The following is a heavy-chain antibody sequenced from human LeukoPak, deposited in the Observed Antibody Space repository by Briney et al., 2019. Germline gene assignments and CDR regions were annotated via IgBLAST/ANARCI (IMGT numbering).Heavy chain of an antibody. J-gene: IGHJ6*02. CDR3: ARDGDYAYGMDV. V-gene: IGHV3-48*03. Sequence: GGSLRLSCAASGFTFSSYEMNWVRQAPGRGLEWVSYISSSGSTIYYADSVKGQFTISRDNAKNSLYLQMNSLRAEDMAVYYCARDGDYAYGMDVWGQGTTVTVSS. D-gene: IGHD4-17*01. CDR1: GFTFSSYE. CDR2: ISSSGSTI.